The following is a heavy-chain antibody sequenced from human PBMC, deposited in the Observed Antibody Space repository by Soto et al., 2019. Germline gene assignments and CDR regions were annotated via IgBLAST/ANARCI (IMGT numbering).Heavy chain of an antibody. V-gene: IGHV3-66*01. CDR3: ARVRPYCSGGSCYSLDY. CDR1: GFTVSSNY. Sequence: GGSLRLSCAASGFTVSSNYMSWVLQAPWKGLEWVSVIYSGGSTYYADSVKGRFTISRDNSKNTLYLQMNSLRAEDTAVYYCARVRPYCSGGSCYSLDYWGQGTLVTVSS. CDR2: IYSGGST. D-gene: IGHD2-15*01. J-gene: IGHJ4*02.